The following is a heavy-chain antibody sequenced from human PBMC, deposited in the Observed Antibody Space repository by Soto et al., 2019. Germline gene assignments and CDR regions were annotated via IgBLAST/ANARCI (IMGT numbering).Heavy chain of an antibody. CDR3: ARGVSMAGRPGFFHH. V-gene: IGHV1-69*06. Sequence: SVKVSCKAPGETFRRDVISWVRQAPGQGPEWLGGITPMSGTTDYAQKFQGRVTISADKSTGTAYFELSGLTFDDTGVYYCARGVSMAGRPGFFHHWGQGSLVTVSS. CDR2: ITPMSGTT. CDR1: GETFRRDV. D-gene: IGHD6-6*01. J-gene: IGHJ1*01.